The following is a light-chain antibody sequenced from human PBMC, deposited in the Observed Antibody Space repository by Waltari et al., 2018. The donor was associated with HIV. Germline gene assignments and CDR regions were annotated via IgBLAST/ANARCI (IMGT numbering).Light chain of an antibody. Sequence: DIVLTQSPATLSLSPGERATLSCTASQSVGTYLAWYRHKPGQAPRLLLYNASSRATGVPARFSGSGSGTDFTLTISSLESEESSIYYCQRREKWPFTFGQGTNVEVK. J-gene: IGKJ1*01. V-gene: IGKV3-11*01. CDR2: NAS. CDR1: QSVGTY. CDR3: QRREKWPFT.